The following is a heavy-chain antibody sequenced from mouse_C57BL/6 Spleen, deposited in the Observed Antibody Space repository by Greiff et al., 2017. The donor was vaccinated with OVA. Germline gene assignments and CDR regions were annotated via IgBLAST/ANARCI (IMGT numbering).Heavy chain of an antibody. CDR1: GYTFTDYY. CDR3: SREGGYYDNDGAMDY. J-gene: IGHJ4*01. D-gene: IGHD2-4*01. CDR2: IHPNNGDT. V-gene: IGHV1-26*01. Sequence: EVQLQQPGPELVKPGASVKVSCKASGYTFTDYYMNWVKQSHGQSLEWIGDIHPNNGDTSYNQKFKGKATLTVDKSSSTAYMELRSLTSADSAVYYCSREGGYYDNDGAMDYWGQGTSVTVSS.